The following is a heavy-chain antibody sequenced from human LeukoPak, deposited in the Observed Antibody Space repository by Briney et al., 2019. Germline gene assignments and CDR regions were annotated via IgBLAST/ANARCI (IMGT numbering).Heavy chain of an antibody. Sequence: GASVKVSCKVSGYTLTELSMHWVRQAPGKGLEWMGGFDPEDGETIYAQKFQGRVTMTEDTSTDTAYMELSRLASDDTAVYYCARGRLIDNSGSYLDDYWGQGTLVTVSS. CDR1: GYTLTELS. J-gene: IGHJ4*02. V-gene: IGHV1-24*01. D-gene: IGHD1-26*01. CDR2: FDPEDGET. CDR3: ARGRLIDNSGSYLDDY.